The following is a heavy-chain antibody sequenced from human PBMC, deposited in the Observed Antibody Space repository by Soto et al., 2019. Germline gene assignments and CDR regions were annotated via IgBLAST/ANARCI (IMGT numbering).Heavy chain of an antibody. V-gene: IGHV1-8*01. CDR1: GYTYTSYD. J-gene: IGHJ4*02. CDR2: MNPNSGNT. CDR3: ARGRTYYYGSGINY. Sequence: QVQLVQSGAEVKKPGASVKVSCKASGYTYTSYDINWVRQATGQGLEWMGWMNPNSGNTGYAQKFQGRVTMTRNTSISTAYMELSSLRSEDTAVYYCARGRTYYYGSGINYWGQGTLVTVSS. D-gene: IGHD3-10*01.